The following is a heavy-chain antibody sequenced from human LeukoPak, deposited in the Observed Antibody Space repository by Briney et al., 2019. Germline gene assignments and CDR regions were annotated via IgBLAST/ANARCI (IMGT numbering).Heavy chain of an antibody. D-gene: IGHD5-12*01. CDR3: ARDIAYSAYDYPY. CDR2: IYPGDSDT. CDR1: GYTFSNYW. Sequence: GESLKISCKGSGYTFSNYWIGWVRQMPGKGLEWMGIIYPGDSDTRYSPSFQGQVTISADKSISTAYLQWSSLKASDTAMYYCARDIAYSAYDYPYWGQGTLVTVSS. V-gene: IGHV5-51*01. J-gene: IGHJ4*02.